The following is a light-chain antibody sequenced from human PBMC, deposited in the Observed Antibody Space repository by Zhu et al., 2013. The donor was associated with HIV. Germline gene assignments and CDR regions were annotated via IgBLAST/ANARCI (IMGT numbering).Light chain of an antibody. CDR3: QQYGSSPQIT. J-gene: IGKJ3*01. V-gene: IGKV3-20*01. CDR2: GAS. CDR1: QTVSNSY. Sequence: EIVLTQSPGTVSLSPGERATLSCRASQTVSNSYLAWYQQKPGQAPRLLIYGASSRATGIPDRFSGSGPGTDFTLTISRLEPEDFAVYYCQQYGSSPQITFGPGTKVHI.